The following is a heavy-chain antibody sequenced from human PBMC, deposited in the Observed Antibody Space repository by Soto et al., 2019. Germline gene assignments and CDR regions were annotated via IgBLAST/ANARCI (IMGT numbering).Heavy chain of an antibody. J-gene: IGHJ4*02. CDR3: ASLYYDILTGYYQAFDY. CDR1: GGSFSGYY. D-gene: IGHD3-9*01. V-gene: IGHV4-34*01. CDR2: INHSGST. Sequence: ASETLSLTCAVYGGSFSGYYWSWVRPPPGKGLEWIGEINHSGSTNYNPSLKSRVTISVDTSKNQFSLKLSSVTAADTAVYYCASLYYDILTGYYQAFDYWVQGTLVTVSS.